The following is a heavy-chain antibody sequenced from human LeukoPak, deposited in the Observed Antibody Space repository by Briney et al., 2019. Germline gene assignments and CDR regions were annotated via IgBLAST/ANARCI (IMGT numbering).Heavy chain of an antibody. CDR3: ARTGRAAMEIDY. D-gene: IGHD5-18*01. Sequence: PGRSLRLSCAASGFTFSSYGMHWVRQAPGKGLEWVAVISYDGSNKYYADSVKGRFTISRDNSKNTLYLQMNSLRAEDTAVYYCARTGRAAMEIDYWGQGTLVTVSS. J-gene: IGHJ4*02. CDR2: ISYDGSNK. V-gene: IGHV3-30*03. CDR1: GFTFSSYG.